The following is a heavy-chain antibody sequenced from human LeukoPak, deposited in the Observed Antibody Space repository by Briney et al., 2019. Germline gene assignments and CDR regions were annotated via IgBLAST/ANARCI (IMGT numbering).Heavy chain of an antibody. D-gene: IGHD6-13*01. J-gene: IGHJ5*02. V-gene: IGHV1-18*01. CDR1: GYTFTSYG. Sequence: ASVKVSCKASGYTFTSYGISWVRQAPGQGLEWMGWISAYNGNTNYAQKFQGRVTITADESTSTAYMELSSLRSEDTAVYYCARDRAAAAGPNWFDPWGQGTLVTVSS. CDR2: ISAYNGNT. CDR3: ARDRAAAAGPNWFDP.